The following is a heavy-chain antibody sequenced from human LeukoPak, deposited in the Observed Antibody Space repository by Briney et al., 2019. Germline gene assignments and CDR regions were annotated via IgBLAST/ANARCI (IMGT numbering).Heavy chain of an antibody. Sequence: SETLSLTCTVSGVSISGYYWGWIRQPPGKGLEWLGYIYYTGTTNYSPSLRSRLTMSLDTSKNQFSLRLTSVTAADSAVYYCAMSQTGGYYYVLWGQGTLVTVSS. J-gene: IGHJ4*02. D-gene: IGHD3-22*01. V-gene: IGHV4-59*01. CDR1: GVSISGYY. CDR3: AMSQTGGYYYVL. CDR2: IYYTGTT.